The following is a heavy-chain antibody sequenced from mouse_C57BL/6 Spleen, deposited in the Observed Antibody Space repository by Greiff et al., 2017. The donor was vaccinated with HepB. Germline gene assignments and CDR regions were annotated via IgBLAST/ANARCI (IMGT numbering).Heavy chain of an antibody. CDR3: AYEYDGRGYAMDY. Sequence: QVQLQQSGPELVKPGASVKISCKASGYAFSSSWMNWVKQRPGKGLEWIGRIYPGDGDTNYNGKFKGKATLTADKSSSTAYMHLSSLTSEDSAVYFCAYEYDGRGYAMDYWGQGTSVTVSS. V-gene: IGHV1-82*01. D-gene: IGHD2-4*01. J-gene: IGHJ4*01. CDR2: IYPGDGDT. CDR1: GYAFSSSW.